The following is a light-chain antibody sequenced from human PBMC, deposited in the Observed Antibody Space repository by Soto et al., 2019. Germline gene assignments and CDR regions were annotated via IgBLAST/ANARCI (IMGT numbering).Light chain of an antibody. CDR2: AAS. V-gene: IGKV1-17*01. J-gene: IGKJ1*01. Sequence: DIQMTQSPSSLSASVGDRVTITCRASQDIRNNLGWYQQNPGKAPKRLIYAASTLQSGVPSRFSGSGSVTEFTLTISSLQPEDVATYYCLKHNSYPPTFGQGTKVEIK. CDR3: LKHNSYPPT. CDR1: QDIRNN.